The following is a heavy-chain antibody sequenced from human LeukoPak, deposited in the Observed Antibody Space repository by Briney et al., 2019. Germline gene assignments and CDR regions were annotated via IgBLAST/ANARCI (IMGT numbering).Heavy chain of an antibody. Sequence: SETLSLTCAVYGGSFSGYYWSWIRQPPGKGLEWIGEINHSGSTNYNPSLKSRVTISVDTSKNQFSLKLSSVTAADTAVYYCAREGDCTNGVCSNWGQGTLVTVSS. CDR3: AREGDCTNGVCSN. CDR2: INHSGST. J-gene: IGHJ4*02. V-gene: IGHV4-34*01. D-gene: IGHD2-8*01. CDR1: GGSFSGYY.